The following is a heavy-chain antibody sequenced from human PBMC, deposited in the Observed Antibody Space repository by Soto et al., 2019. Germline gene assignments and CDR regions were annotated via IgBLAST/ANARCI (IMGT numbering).Heavy chain of an antibody. CDR3: TRSAYMDV. CDR2: ISGSGGST. J-gene: IGHJ6*03. CDR1: GFTVSSFV. V-gene: IGHV3-23*01. D-gene: IGHD2-2*01. Sequence: PGGSLRLSCAASGFTVSSFVLTWVRQAPEKGLEWVSSISGSGGSTYYADSVKGRFTISRDNSKNSLYLQMNSLRAEDTAVYYATRSAYMDVWGKGITVTAP.